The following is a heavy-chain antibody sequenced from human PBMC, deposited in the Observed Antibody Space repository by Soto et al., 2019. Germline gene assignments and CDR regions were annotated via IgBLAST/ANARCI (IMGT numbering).Heavy chain of an antibody. CDR1: GASISSGDYY. Sequence: PSETLSLTCSVSGASISSGDYYWSWIRQPPGKGLEWIAYIYSSGTTYYNPSLESRVTISLDTSKNQFALRLSSVTAADTAVYYCAREVNYRTSSDAFDLWGQGTMVTVSS. J-gene: IGHJ3*01. D-gene: IGHD6-6*01. V-gene: IGHV4-30-4*01. CDR2: IYSSGTT. CDR3: AREVNYRTSSDAFDL.